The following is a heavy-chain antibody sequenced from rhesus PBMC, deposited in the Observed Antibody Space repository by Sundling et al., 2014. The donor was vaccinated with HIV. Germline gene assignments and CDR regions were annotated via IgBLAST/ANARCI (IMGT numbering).Heavy chain of an antibody. J-gene: IGHJ4*01. Sequence: EVQLVESGGGLAKPGGSRRHSPAQPPDSPSVTTTWTGSARLQGRGVEWVSRISSGGGSIWYADSVKGRFTISRENAKNKVYLEMNSLRAEDTAVYYCAKLHEEPFDSWGQGVLVTVAS. CDR3: AKLHEEPFDS. D-gene: IGHD3-28*01. V-gene: IGHV3-178*02. CDR1: DSPSVTTT. CDR2: ISSGGGSI.